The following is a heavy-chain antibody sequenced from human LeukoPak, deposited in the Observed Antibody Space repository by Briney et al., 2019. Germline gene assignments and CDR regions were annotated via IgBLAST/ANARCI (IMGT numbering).Heavy chain of an antibody. CDR1: GGSFSGYY. CDR2: INHSGST. Sequence: SETLSLTCAVYGGSFSGYYWSWIRQPPGKGLEWIGEINHSGSTNYNPSLKSRVTISVDTSKNQFSLKLSSVTAADTAVYYCAGGIAVAGRDYYYGMDVWGQGTTVTVSS. CDR3: AGGIAVAGRDYYYGMDV. J-gene: IGHJ6*02. D-gene: IGHD6-19*01. V-gene: IGHV4-34*01.